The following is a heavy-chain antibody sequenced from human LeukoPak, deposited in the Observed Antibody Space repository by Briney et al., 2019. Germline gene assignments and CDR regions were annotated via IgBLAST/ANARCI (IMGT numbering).Heavy chain of an antibody. CDR3: ARDLVSDGDYTDLYYYYGMDV. CDR1: GFTVSSNY. J-gene: IGHJ6*02. D-gene: IGHD4-17*01. Sequence: PGGSLRLSCAASGFTVSSNYMSWVRQAPGKGLEWVSVIYSGGSTYYADSVKGRFTISRDNSKNTLYLQMNSLRAEDTAVYYCARDLVSDGDYTDLYYYYGMDVWGQGTTVTVSS. CDR2: IYSGGST. V-gene: IGHV3-66*01.